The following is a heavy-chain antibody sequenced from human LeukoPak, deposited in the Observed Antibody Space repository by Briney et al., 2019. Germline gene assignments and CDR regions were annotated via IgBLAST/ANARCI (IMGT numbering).Heavy chain of an antibody. CDR1: GGSISSYY. Sequence: PSETLSLTCTVSGGSISSYYWSWIRQPAGKGLEWIGRIYTSGSTNYNPSLKSRVTTSVDTSKNQFSLKLSSVTAADTAVYYCARGEVLRFLEWFDYWGQGTLVTVSS. CDR2: IYTSGST. J-gene: IGHJ4*02. D-gene: IGHD3-3*01. V-gene: IGHV4-4*07. CDR3: ARGEVLRFLEWFDY.